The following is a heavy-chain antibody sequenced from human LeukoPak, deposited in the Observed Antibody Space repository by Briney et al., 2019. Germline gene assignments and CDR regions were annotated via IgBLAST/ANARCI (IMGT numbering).Heavy chain of an antibody. D-gene: IGHD3-10*01. CDR2: IGDSGATT. J-gene: IGHJ4*02. CDR3: ASFHYYGSGAYYLSY. Sequence: PGGSLRLSCAASGFTLSSYAMTWVRQAPGKGLEWVSDIGDSGATTYYADSVKGRFTISRDSSKNTLYLQMSSLRAEDTAVYFCASFHYYGSGAYYLSYWGQGTLVTVSS. V-gene: IGHV3-23*01. CDR1: GFTLSSYA.